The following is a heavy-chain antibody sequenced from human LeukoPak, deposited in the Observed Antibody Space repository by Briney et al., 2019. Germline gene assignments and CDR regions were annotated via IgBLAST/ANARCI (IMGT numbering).Heavy chain of an antibody. CDR2: IYPGDSET. J-gene: IGHJ4*02. Sequence: GESLKISCKGSGYSFPTYWIGWVRQMPGKGLEWMGIIYPGDSETRYSPSFQGQVTISADKSISTAYLQWSSLKASDTAIYYCAISGSTGTISSVDYWGQGTLVTVSS. CDR1: GYSFPTYW. CDR3: AISGSTGTISSVDY. V-gene: IGHV5-51*01. D-gene: IGHD1-7*01.